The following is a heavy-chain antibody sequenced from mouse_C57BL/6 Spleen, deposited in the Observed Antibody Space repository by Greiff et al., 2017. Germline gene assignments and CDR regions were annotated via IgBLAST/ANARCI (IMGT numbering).Heavy chain of an antibody. CDR2: IDTETGGT. J-gene: IGHJ4*01. V-gene: IGHV1-15*01. CDR1: GYTFTDYE. CDR3: TRSGNDGYYGMDY. D-gene: IGHD2-3*01. Sequence: VQLQQSGAELVRPGASVTLSCKASGYTFTDYEMNWVKQTPVHGLEWIGAIDTETGGTAYNQKFKGKAILTADKSSSTAYMELRSLTSADSAVYYCTRSGNDGYYGMDYWGQGTSVTVSS.